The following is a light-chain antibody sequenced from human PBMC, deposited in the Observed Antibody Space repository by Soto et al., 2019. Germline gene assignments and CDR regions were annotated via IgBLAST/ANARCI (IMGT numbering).Light chain of an antibody. V-gene: IGKV3-20*01. CDR3: QQYGRSLT. J-gene: IGKJ4*01. CDR2: GAS. CDR1: QSVSSSY. Sequence: EVGLTQSPSTLSVSPGERATLSGRASQSVSSSYLAWYQQKPGQAPRLLIYGASSRATGIPDRFSGSGSGTDFTLTISRLEPEDFAVYYCQQYGRSLTFGGGTKVDI.